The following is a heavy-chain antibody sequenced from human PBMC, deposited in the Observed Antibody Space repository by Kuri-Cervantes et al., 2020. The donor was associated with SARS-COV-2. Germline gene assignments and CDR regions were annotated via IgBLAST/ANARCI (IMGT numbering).Heavy chain of an antibody. V-gene: IGHV3-30-3*01. CDR1: GFSFSSYA. J-gene: IGHJ1*01. Sequence: GESLKISCAASGFSFSSYAIHWVRQAPGKGLEWVAVISDDGSNKYYADSVKGRFTISRDNSKNRLYLQMTRLRTEDTAVYYCARAVYSGTYLGWEYVQHWGQGTLVTVSS. D-gene: IGHD1-26*01. CDR2: ISDDGSNK. CDR3: ARAVYSGTYLGWEYVQH.